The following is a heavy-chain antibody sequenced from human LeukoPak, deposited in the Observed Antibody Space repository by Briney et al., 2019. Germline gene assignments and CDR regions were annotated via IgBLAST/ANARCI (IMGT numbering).Heavy chain of an antibody. CDR1: RFTFSSYS. V-gene: IGHV3-21*01. D-gene: IGHD5-18*01. CDR2: ISSSSSYI. J-gene: IGHJ4*02. Sequence: GGSLRLSCAASRFTFSSYSMNWVRQAPGKGLEWVSSISSSSSYIYYADSVKGRFTISRDNAKNSLYLQMNSLRAEDTAVYYCARDNVDTAMGYYFDYWGQGTLVTVSS. CDR3: ARDNVDTAMGYYFDY.